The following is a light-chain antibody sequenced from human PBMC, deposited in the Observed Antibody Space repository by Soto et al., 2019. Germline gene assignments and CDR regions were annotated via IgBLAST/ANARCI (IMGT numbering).Light chain of an antibody. CDR2: RAS. CDR1: QSLGDN. J-gene: IGKJ1*01. V-gene: IGKV3-15*01. CDR3: QQYSKWPPWT. Sequence: IVMTQSPATLAVSPGDTATLSCRASQSLGDNLAWYQQKPGQAPRLLIFRASTRATGVPARFRATGSGTAFTVTISGLLSEDFAIYYCQQYSKWPPWTFGPGTRLETK.